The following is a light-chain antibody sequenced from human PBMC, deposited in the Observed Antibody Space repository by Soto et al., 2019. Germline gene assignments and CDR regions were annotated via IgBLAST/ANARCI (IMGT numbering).Light chain of an antibody. J-gene: IGKJ4*01. CDR1: QSVSRY. CDR3: QQHLSWPLT. Sequence: EIVLTQSPATLSLSPGERATLSCRASQSVSRYLVWYQQKPGQAPRLLISGASNRATGIPARFSGSGSGTDFTLTISSLASEDLAVYYCQQHLSWPLTCGGGTKVEIK. V-gene: IGKV3-11*01. CDR2: GAS.